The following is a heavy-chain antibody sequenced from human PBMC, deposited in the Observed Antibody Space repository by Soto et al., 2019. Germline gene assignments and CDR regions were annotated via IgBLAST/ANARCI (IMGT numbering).Heavy chain of an antibody. V-gene: IGHV4-30-2*01. CDR2: IYHSGST. CDR3: ARNYDFWSGSTRYYYGMDV. D-gene: IGHD3-3*01. CDR1: GGSISSGGYS. Sequence: SETLSLTCAVSGGSISSGGYSWSWIRQPPGKGLEWIGYIYHSGSTYNNPSLKSRVTISVDRSKNQFSLKLSSVTAADTAVYYCARNYDFWSGSTRYYYGMDVWGQGTTVTVSS. J-gene: IGHJ6*02.